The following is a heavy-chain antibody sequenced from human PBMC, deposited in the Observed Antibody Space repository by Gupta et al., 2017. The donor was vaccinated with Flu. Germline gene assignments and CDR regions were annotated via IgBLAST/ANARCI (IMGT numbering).Heavy chain of an antibody. D-gene: IGHD1-26*01. V-gene: IGHV3-72*01. CDR2: SRSKPNNYST. CDR3: AKDRSGSYSWDS. J-gene: IGHJ4*02. Sequence: DHYLDWVRQAPGKGMEWVGSSRSKPNNYSTQYAASVKGRFSVFRDDSKNSLYLQMNSLKTEDSAVYYCAKDRSGSYSWDSWGQGTLVTVSS. CDR1: DHY.